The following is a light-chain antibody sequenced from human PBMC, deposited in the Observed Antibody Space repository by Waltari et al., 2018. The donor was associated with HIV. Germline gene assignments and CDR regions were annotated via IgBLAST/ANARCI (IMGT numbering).Light chain of an antibody. V-gene: IGKV1-5*03. Sequence: DIQMTQSPSTLSASVGDRVTITCRASQSISSWLAWYQQKPGKAPKLLIYKASSLESGVPSRFSGSGSGTEFTLTISSLQPDDFATYYCQQYNGSPYTFGQGTKLESK. CDR2: KAS. J-gene: IGKJ2*01. CDR3: QQYNGSPYT. CDR1: QSISSW.